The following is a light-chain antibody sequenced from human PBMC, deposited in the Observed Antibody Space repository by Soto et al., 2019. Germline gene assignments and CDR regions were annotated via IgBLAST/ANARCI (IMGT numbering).Light chain of an antibody. V-gene: IGLV2-11*01. CDR1: SSDVGGYNY. J-gene: IGLJ2*01. CDR2: GVS. CDR3: CSYVGSYTLV. Sequence: QSVLTQPRSVSGSPGQSVTISCTGTSSDVGGYNYVSWYQHQPGKAPKLMIYGVSKRPSGVPNRFSGSKSGNTASLTISGLQAEDEADYYCCSYVGSYTLVFGGGTKLTVL.